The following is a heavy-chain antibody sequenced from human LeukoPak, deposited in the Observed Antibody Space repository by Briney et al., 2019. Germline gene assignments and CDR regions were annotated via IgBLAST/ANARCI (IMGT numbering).Heavy chain of an antibody. CDR2: MYNSGST. J-gene: IGHJ4*02. Sequence: SETLSLTCTVSGDSIRVSYSSWIRQPPGKGLECIAYMYNSGSTNYNPSLQSRVTISIDTSKNQFSLKLSALNAADTAIYYCARGNESYGDYGYWGQGILVTVSS. V-gene: IGHV4-59*01. CDR1: GDSIRVSY. CDR3: ARGNESYGDYGY. D-gene: IGHD4-17*01.